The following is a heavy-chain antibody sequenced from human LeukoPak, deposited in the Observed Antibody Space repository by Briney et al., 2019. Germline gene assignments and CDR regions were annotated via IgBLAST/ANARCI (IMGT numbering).Heavy chain of an antibody. CDR1: GFTFSSYA. Sequence: GGSLRLSCAASGFTFSSYAMSWVRQAPGKGLEWVSSITGSGGSTYYADSVKGRFTISRDNSKNTLYLQMNSLRAEDTAIYYCAKTGSYGGYYFDYWGQGTLVTVSS. CDR3: AKTGSYGGYYFDY. J-gene: IGHJ4*02. CDR2: ITGSGGST. V-gene: IGHV3-23*01. D-gene: IGHD1-26*01.